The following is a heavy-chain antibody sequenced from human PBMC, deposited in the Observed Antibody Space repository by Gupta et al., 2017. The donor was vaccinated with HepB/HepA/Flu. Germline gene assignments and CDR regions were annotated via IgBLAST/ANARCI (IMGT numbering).Heavy chain of an antibody. CDR1: GFTVSRTY. D-gene: IGHD2-2*01. Sequence: EVQLVESGGGLIQPGGSLRLSCAASGFTVSRTYMSWVRQAPGKGLEWVSVIYSGGSTYYADSVKGRFTISRDNSKNTLYLQMNSLRAEDTAVYYCARDYGYCSSTSCFGAFDIWGQGTMVTVSS. CDR2: IYSGGST. J-gene: IGHJ3*02. CDR3: ARDYGYCSSTSCFGAFDI. V-gene: IGHV3-53*01.